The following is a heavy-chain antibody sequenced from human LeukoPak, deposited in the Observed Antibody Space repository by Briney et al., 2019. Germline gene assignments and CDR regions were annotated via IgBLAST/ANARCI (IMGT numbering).Heavy chain of an antibody. D-gene: IGHD5-24*01. CDR3: ARVSRRDGYNPYYFDY. CDR2: ISYSGST. Sequence: SETLSLTCTVSGGSFSTDNYYWSWIRQPPGKGLEWIGFISYSGSTNYNPSLKSRVTISVDTSKNQFSLKLSSVTAADTAVYYCARVSRRDGYNPYYFDYWGQGTLVTVSS. J-gene: IGHJ4*02. CDR1: GGSFSTDNYY. V-gene: IGHV4-61*01.